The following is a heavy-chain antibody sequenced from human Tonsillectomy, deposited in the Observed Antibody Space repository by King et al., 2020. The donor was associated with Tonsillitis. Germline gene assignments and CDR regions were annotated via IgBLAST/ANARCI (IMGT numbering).Heavy chain of an antibody. D-gene: IGHD3-10*01. CDR1: GYTFSTYG. J-gene: IGHJ5*02. Sequence: VQLVESGPEVKKPGASVNISCKTSGYTFSTYGITWVRQAPGQGLEWMGWISGYNDKTKYAQKLQGRVTMTTDTSTRTAYMELRSLRSDDTAVYYCARDRFGDLGGDHWGQGTLVTVSS. CDR3: ARDRFGDLGGDH. CDR2: ISGYNDKT. V-gene: IGHV1-18*01.